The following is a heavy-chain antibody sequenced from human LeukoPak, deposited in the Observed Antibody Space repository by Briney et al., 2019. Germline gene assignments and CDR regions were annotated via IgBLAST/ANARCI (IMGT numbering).Heavy chain of an antibody. V-gene: IGHV3-23*01. D-gene: IGHD6-19*01. CDR1: GFTFSSYA. J-gene: IGHJ4*02. CDR3: ARGLPGRIAVAGPLDY. Sequence: GGSLRLSCAASGFTFSSYAMSWVRQAPGKGLEWVSAISGSGGSTYYADSVKGRFTISRDNSKNTLYLQMNSLRAEDTAVYYCARGLPGRIAVAGPLDYWGQGTLVTVSS. CDR2: ISGSGGST.